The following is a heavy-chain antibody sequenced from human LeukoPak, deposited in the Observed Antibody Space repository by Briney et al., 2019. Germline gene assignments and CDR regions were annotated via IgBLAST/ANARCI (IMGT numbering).Heavy chain of an antibody. CDR3: SSSGWRDPDSGSDY. CDR2: IYTGGNT. CDR1: GFTVDSNY. V-gene: IGHV3-53*01. Sequence: GGSLRLSCAASGFTVDSNYLSWVRQAPGKGLEWVSTIYTGGNTYYAASVKGRFTISRDFSKNTVFLHMNSLRAEDTAMYYCSSSGWRDPDSGSDYWGQGTLVTVSS. J-gene: IGHJ4*02. D-gene: IGHD6-19*01.